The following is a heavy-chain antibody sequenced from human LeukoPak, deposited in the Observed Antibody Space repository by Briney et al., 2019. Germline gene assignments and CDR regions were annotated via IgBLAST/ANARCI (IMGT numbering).Heavy chain of an antibody. D-gene: IGHD2-8*01. CDR3: ATVLRISHAFDI. V-gene: IGHV3-48*03. J-gene: IGHJ3*02. Sequence: PGGSLRLSCAASGFIFSSYELNWVRQAPGKGLEWVSYISSNGSTTYYADSVRGRFTVSTHNSQSTLYLQMNRRRAEDTAIYSCATVLRISHAFDIWGQGTMVTVSS. CDR2: ISSNGSTT. CDR1: GFIFSSYE.